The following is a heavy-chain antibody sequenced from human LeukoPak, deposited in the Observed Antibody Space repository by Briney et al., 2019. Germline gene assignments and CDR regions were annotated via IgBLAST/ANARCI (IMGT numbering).Heavy chain of an antibody. V-gene: IGHV4-59*01. CDR2: IHYSGST. J-gene: IGHJ1*01. CDR1: GGSISSYY. CDR3: ARGFVDSSGWYDYFQH. Sequence: SETLSLTCTVSGGSISSYYWSWIRQPPGKGLEWIGYIHYSGSTNYSPSLRNRVTISVDTSKNLFSLRLSSMTAADTAVYFCARGFVDSSGWYDYFQHWGQGTLVTVSS. D-gene: IGHD6-19*01.